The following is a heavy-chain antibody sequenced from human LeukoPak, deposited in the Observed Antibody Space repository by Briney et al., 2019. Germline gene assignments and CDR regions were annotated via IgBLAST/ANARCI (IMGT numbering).Heavy chain of an antibody. Sequence: PGGSLRLSCAASGFTFSNHWMHWVRQTPEKGLVWVSNISPDGSRTDYADSVKGRFTISRDNSKNTLYLQKNSLRADDTAIYYCAKSMTLQWRGFFDLWGRGTHVTVSS. CDR3: AKSMTLQWRGFFDL. V-gene: IGHV3-74*01. CDR1: GFTFSNHW. D-gene: IGHD6-19*01. J-gene: IGHJ2*01. CDR2: ISPDGSRT.